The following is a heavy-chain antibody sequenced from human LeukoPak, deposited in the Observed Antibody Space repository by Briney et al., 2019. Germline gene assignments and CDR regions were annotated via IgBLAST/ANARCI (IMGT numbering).Heavy chain of an antibody. CDR3: ARVDSGWYRGFYYYGMDV. CDR1: GYTFTSYG. Sequence: ASVKVSRKASGYTFTSYGISWVRQAPGQGLEWMGWISAYNGNTNYAQKLQGRVTMTTDTSTSTAYMELRSLRSDDTAVYYCARVDSGWYRGFYYYGMDVWGQGTTVTVSS. CDR2: ISAYNGNT. J-gene: IGHJ6*02. V-gene: IGHV1-18*01. D-gene: IGHD6-19*01.